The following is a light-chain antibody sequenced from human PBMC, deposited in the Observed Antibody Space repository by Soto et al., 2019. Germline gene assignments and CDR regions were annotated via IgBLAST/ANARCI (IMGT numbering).Light chain of an antibody. V-gene: IGKV1-6*01. CDR1: QGIGND. Sequence: AIQVTQSTSSLSASVGDRVTISCRASQGIGNDLGWYQQKPGKAPKLLIYEASTLQTGVASRFSDSGSGSYFTLTFSSLQPEDFATYYCLQHYVYPWTFGQGTKVEVK. CDR3: LQHYVYPWT. J-gene: IGKJ1*01. CDR2: EAS.